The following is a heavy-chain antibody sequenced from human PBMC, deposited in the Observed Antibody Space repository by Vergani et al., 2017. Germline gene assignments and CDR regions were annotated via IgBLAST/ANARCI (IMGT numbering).Heavy chain of an antibody. J-gene: IGHJ5*02. CDR2: INPNSGGT. D-gene: IGHD5-12*01. Sequence: QVHLVQSGAEVKKPGASVKVACKVAGSSLTDLSMHWVRQAPGQGLEWMGWINPNSGGTNYAQKFQGRVTMTRDTSISTAYMELSRLRSDDTAVYYCARAAFTWIYNWFDPWGQGTLVTVSS. V-gene: IGHV1-2*02. CDR1: GSSLTDLS. CDR3: ARAAFTWIYNWFDP.